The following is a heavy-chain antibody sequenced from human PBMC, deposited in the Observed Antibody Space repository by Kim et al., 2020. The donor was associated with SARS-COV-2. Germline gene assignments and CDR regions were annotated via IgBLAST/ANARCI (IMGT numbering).Heavy chain of an antibody. CDR3: ARVGTIVAAGIYYDY. Sequence: GGSLRLSCAASGFTFSSYWMHWVRQAPGKGLVWVSRINSDGSTTSYADFVKGRITISRDNAKNTLYLQMNSLRAEDTAVYYCARVGTIVAAGIYYDYWGQGTLATVSS. D-gene: IGHD6-13*01. CDR2: INSDGSTT. V-gene: IGHV3-74*01. J-gene: IGHJ4*02. CDR1: GFTFSSYW.